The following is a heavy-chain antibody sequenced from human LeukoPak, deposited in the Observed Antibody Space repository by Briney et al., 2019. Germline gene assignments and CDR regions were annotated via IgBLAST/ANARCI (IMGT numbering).Heavy chain of an antibody. CDR1: GYTFTSYD. V-gene: IGHV1-8*01. CDR2: MNPNSCNT. D-gene: IGHD6-19*01. Sequence: GASVKVSCKASGYTFTSYDSNWVRQASGQGLEWMGWMNPNSCNTGYAQKFQGRVTMTRNTSISTAYMELSSLRSEDTAVYYCAREIAVAGTWGLDWFDPWGQGTLVTVSS. J-gene: IGHJ5*02. CDR3: AREIAVAGTWGLDWFDP.